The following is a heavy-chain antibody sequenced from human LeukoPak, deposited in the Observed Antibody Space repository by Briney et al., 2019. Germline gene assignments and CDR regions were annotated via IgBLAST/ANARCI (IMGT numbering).Heavy chain of an antibody. CDR1: GFTFSSYA. J-gene: IGHJ4*02. CDR2: ISYDGSNK. CDR3: AREVVGHEHLAMVLGY. V-gene: IGHV3-30-3*01. Sequence: AGRSLRLSCAASGFTFSSYATHWVRQAPGKGLEWVAVISYDGSNKNYADSVKGRFTISRDNSKNTLYLQMHSVRAEDTAVYYCAREVVGHEHLAMVLGYWGQPALVTSSS. D-gene: IGHD5-18*01.